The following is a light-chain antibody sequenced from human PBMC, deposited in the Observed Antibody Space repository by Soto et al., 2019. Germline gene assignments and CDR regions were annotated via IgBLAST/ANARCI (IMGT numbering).Light chain of an antibody. CDR1: QSVDNN. V-gene: IGKV3-15*01. Sequence: EIVMTQSPVTLSVSPGDRATLSCRASQSVDNNLAWYQQKTGQAPRLLIYGASTRATGIPARFSGSGSGTEFTLTISSLQSEDFAVYYCQQYNNWPPITFGQGTRLEIK. CDR3: QQYNNWPPIT. J-gene: IGKJ5*01. CDR2: GAS.